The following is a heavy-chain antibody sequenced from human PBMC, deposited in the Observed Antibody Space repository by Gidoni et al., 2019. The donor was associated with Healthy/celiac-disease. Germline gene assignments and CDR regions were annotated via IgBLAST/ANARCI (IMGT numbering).Heavy chain of an antibody. CDR3: AKDISSMFSQDGYNFPLS. J-gene: IGHJ3*01. Sequence: EVQLVESGGGLVQPGRSLRLSCAASGFTFDDYAMHWVRQAPGKGLEWVSGISWNSGSIGYADSVKGRFTISRDNAKNSLYLQMNSLRAEDTALYYCAKDISSMFSQDGYNFPLSWGQGTMVTVSS. D-gene: IGHD5-12*01. CDR2: ISWNSGSI. V-gene: IGHV3-9*01. CDR1: GFTFDDYA.